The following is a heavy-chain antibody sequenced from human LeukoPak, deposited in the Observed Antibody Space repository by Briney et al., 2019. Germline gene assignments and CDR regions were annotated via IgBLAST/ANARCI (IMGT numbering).Heavy chain of an antibody. CDR1: GGSISSYY. CDR3: ARDGGQRGYSYGYALDFDY. D-gene: IGHD5-18*01. CDR2: IYYSGST. V-gene: IGHV4-59*01. J-gene: IGHJ4*02. Sequence: SETLSLTCTVSGGSISSYYWSWIRQPPGKGLEWSGYIYYSGSTNYNPSLKSRVTISVDTSKNQFTLKLSSVTAADTAVYYCARDGGQRGYSYGYALDFDYRGQGTLVTVSS.